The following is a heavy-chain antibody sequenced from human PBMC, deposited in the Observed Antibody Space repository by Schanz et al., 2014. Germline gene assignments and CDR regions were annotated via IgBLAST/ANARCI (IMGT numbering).Heavy chain of an antibody. V-gene: IGHV3-74*02. J-gene: IGHJ4*02. D-gene: IGHD6-19*01. Sequence: EVQLVESGGGLVRPGDSLRLSCAASGFTFSVYWMHWVRQPPGEGLVSVSRISGDGTTTSYADSVKGRFTISRDNSRNTVYLQMNNVGVDDTATYYCVKTDAGWRFDYWGQGTLVIVSS. CDR2: ISGDGTTT. CDR1: GFTFSVYW. CDR3: VKTDAGWRFDY.